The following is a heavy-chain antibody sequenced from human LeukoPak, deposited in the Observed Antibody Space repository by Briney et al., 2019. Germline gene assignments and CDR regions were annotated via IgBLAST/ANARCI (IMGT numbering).Heavy chain of an antibody. J-gene: IGHJ6*02. Sequence: MSSETLSLTCAVYGGSFSGYYWSWIRQPPGKGLEWIGEINHSGSTNYNPSLKSRVTISVDTSKNQFSLKLSSVTAADTAVYYCARVSKQWLVRGNYYYYGMDVWGQGTTVTVSS. CDR1: GGSFSGYY. CDR3: ARVSKQWLVRGNYYYYGMDV. CDR2: INHSGST. D-gene: IGHD6-19*01. V-gene: IGHV4-34*01.